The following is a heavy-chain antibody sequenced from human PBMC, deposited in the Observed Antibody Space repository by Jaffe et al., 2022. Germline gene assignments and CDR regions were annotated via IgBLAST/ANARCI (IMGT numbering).Heavy chain of an antibody. CDR2: IYYSGST. Sequence: QVQLQESGPGLVKPSETLSLTCTVSGGSVSSGSYYWSWIRQPPGKGLEWIGYIYYSGSTNYNPSLKSRVTISVDTSKNQFSLKLSSVTAADTAVYYCARGSGYDGDFDYWGQGTLVTVSS. J-gene: IGHJ4*02. V-gene: IGHV4-61*01. CDR3: ARGSGYDGDFDY. D-gene: IGHD5-12*01. CDR1: GGSVSSGSYY.